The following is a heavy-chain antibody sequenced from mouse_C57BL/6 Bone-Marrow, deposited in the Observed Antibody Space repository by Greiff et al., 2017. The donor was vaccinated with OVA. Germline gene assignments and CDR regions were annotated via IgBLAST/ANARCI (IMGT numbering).Heavy chain of an antibody. V-gene: IGHV1-76*01. Sequence: QVHVKQSGAELVRPGASVKLSCKASGYTFTDYYINWVKQRPGQGLEWIARIYPGSGNTYYNEKFKGKATLTAEKSSSTAYMQLSSLTSEDSAVYFCARGGLLRDYWGQGTTLTVSS. D-gene: IGHD2-3*01. CDR1: GYTFTDYY. CDR2: IYPGSGNT. CDR3: ARGGLLRDY. J-gene: IGHJ2*01.